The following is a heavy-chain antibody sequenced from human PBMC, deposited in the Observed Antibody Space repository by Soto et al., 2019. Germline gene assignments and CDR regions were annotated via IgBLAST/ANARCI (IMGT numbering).Heavy chain of an antibody. CDR1: GFTFSGSA. CDR3: TRQLVLGYYYYGMDV. Sequence: EVQLVESGGGLVQPGGSLKLSCAASGFTFSGSAMHWVRQASGKGLEWVGRIRSKANSYATAYAASVKGRFTISRDDSKNTAYLQMNSLKTEDTAVYYCTRQLVLGYYYYGMDVWGQGTTVTVSS. D-gene: IGHD6-13*01. J-gene: IGHJ6*02. CDR2: IRSKANSYAT. V-gene: IGHV3-73*02.